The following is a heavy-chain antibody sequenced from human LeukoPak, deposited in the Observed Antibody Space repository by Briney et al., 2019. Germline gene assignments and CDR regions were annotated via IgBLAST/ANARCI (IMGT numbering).Heavy chain of an antibody. J-gene: IGHJ1*01. Sequence: GGSLRLSCAAFGFTFSGYWMSWVRQAPGKGLEWVANINQDGSEKYYVDSVKGRFTISRDNAKNSLFLQMGSLRVEDTAVYYCARESTAGYNSSWYGFRNWGQGTLVSVSS. CDR3: ARESTAGYNSSWYGFRN. CDR1: GFTFSGYW. CDR2: INQDGSEK. D-gene: IGHD6-13*01. V-gene: IGHV3-7*01.